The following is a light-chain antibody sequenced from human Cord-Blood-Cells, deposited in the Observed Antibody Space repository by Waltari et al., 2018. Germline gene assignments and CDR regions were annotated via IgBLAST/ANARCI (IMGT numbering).Light chain of an antibody. Sequence: DIVMTQSPDSLAVSLGERATIKCKSSQSVLYSSNNKNYLAWYQQKPGQPPKLLIYWASTRESGVPDRFSGSGSGTDFTLTINSLQAEDVAVYYCQQYYSTPTFGQGTKVEIK. CDR1: QSVLYSSNNKNY. J-gene: IGKJ1*01. CDR3: QQYYSTPT. V-gene: IGKV4-1*01. CDR2: WAS.